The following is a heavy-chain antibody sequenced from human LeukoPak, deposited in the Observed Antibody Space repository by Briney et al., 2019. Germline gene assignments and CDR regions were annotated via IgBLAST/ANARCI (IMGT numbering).Heavy chain of an antibody. CDR3: ARASYGSGSYYSY. CDR2: INPNSGGT. V-gene: IGHV1-2*06. D-gene: IGHD3-10*01. J-gene: IGHJ4*02. Sequence: ASVKVSCKASGYTFTGYYMHWVRRAPGQGLEWMGRINPNSGGTNYAQKFQGRVTMTRDTSISTAYMELSRLRSDDTAVYYCARASYGSGSYYSYWGQGTLVTVSS. CDR1: GYTFTGYY.